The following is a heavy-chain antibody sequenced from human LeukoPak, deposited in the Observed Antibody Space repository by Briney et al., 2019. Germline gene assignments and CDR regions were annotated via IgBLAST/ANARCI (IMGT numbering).Heavy chain of an antibody. J-gene: IGHJ4*02. Sequence: GGSLRLSCAASGFTFSSYEMNWVRQAPEKGLEWVSYISSSGSTIYYADSVKGRFTISRDNAKNSLYLQMNSLRAEDTAVYYCARVGPAVAHLWGQGTLVTVSS. D-gene: IGHD6-19*01. V-gene: IGHV3-48*03. CDR2: ISSSGSTI. CDR1: GFTFSSYE. CDR3: ARVGPAVAHL.